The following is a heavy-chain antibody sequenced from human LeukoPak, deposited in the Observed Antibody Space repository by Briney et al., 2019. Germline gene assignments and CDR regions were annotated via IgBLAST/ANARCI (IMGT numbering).Heavy chain of an antibody. J-gene: IGHJ4*02. V-gene: IGHV4-4*02. D-gene: IGHD4-11*01. CDR1: GGSISSSNW. CDR2: IYHSGST. Sequence: SETLSLTCAVSGGSISSSNWWSWVRQPPGKGLEWIGEIYHSGSTNYNPSLKSRLTMSVDTSKNQFSLTMRAVTAADTALYYCARSEINDYMRFWGQGALVTVSS. CDR3: ARSEINDYMRF.